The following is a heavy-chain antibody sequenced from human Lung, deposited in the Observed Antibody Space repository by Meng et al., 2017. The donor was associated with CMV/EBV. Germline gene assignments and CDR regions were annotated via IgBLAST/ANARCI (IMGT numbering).Heavy chain of an antibody. J-gene: IGHJ4*02. V-gene: IGHV3-21*01. Sequence: GGSLRLSCAASGFTFSTYSMNWVRQAPGKGLEWVSSINNSSSYIYYADSVKGRFTISRDNAKNSLYLQMNSLRAEDTAVYYCARDLIVGTAYFDYWVQGTLVTVSS. CDR3: ARDLIVGTAYFDY. CDR1: GFTFSTYS. D-gene: IGHD1-26*01. CDR2: INNSSSYI.